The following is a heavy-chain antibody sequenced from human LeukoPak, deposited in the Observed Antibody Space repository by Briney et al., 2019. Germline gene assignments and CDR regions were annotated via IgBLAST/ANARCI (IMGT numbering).Heavy chain of an antibody. CDR3: AWGLQYCSI. D-gene: IGHD4-11*01. J-gene: IGHJ4*02. Sequence: GGSLRLSCAASGFTFSTYWMSWVRQAPGKGLEWVANIKQDGSEIYYVDSVKGRFAISRDNAKNSLYLQMNSLRAEDTAVYYCAWGLQYCSIWGQGTLVTVSS. CDR2: IKQDGSEI. V-gene: IGHV3-7*04. CDR1: GFTFSTYW.